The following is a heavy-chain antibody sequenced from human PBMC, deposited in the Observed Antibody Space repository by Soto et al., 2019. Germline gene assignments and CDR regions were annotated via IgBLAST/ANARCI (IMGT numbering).Heavy chain of an antibody. CDR3: ARLGPYSSSWSRF. Sequence: PSETLSLTCTVSGGSISSSSYYWGWIRQPPGKGLEWIGSIYYSGSTYYNPSLKSRVTISVDTSKNQFSLKLSSVTAADTAVYYCARLGPYSSSWSRFWGQGTLVTVSS. CDR2: IYYSGST. V-gene: IGHV4-39*01. J-gene: IGHJ4*02. D-gene: IGHD6-13*01. CDR1: GGSISSSSYY.